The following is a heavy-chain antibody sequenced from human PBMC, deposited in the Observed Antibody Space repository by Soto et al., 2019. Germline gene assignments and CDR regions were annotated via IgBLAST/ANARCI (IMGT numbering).Heavy chain of an antibody. CDR3: ARHPGGSYYFDY. D-gene: IGHD1-26*01. CDR2: IYYSGST. CDR1: GGSISSSSYY. Sequence: SETLSLTCTVSGGSISSSSYYWGWIRQPPGKGLEWIGSIYYSGSTYYNPSLKSRVTISVDTSKNQFSLKLSSVTAADTAVYYCARHPGGSYYFDYWGQGTLVTVSS. V-gene: IGHV4-39*01. J-gene: IGHJ4*02.